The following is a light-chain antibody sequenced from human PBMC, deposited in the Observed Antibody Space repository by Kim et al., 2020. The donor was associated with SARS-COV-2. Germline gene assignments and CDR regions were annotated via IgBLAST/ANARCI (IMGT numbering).Light chain of an antibody. V-gene: IGLV3-21*04. CDR2: YDS. CDR1: NIGSKS. Sequence: VSVAAGKTARITCGGNNIGSKSVHWYQQKPGQAPVLVIYYDSDRPSGIPERFSGSNSGNTATLTISRVEAGDEADYYCQVWDSSSDHVVFGGGTQLTVL. CDR3: QVWDSSSDHVV. J-gene: IGLJ2*01.